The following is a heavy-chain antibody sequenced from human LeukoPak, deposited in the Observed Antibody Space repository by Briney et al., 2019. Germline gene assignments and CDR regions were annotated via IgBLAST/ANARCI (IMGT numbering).Heavy chain of an antibody. D-gene: IGHD1-20*01. Sequence: GGSLRLSCAASGITFKNYAMSWVRQAPGKGPEWVSGISGNGASTYYADSAKGRVTISRINAADTLYLQMNSLRVDDTAVCYCAKDAGLTGTTWFDPWGQGTLVTVSS. CDR1: GITFKNYA. J-gene: IGHJ5*02. CDR2: ISGNGAST. CDR3: AKDAGLTGTTWFDP. V-gene: IGHV3-23*01.